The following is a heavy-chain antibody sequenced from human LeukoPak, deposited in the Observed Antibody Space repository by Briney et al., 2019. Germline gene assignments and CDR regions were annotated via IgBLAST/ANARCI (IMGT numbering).Heavy chain of an antibody. D-gene: IGHD2-2*01. Sequence: GASVKVSCKASGYTFTSYGMNWVRQAPGQGLEWMGWINTNTGNPAFAQGFTGRFVFSSDTSVSTAYLQISSLKAEDTAVYYCARKHIIVVPSAMGAAYYYGMDVWGQGTTVTVSS. J-gene: IGHJ6*02. V-gene: IGHV7-4-1*02. CDR3: ARKHIIVVPSAMGAAYYYGMDV. CDR2: INTNTGNP. CDR1: GYTFTSYG.